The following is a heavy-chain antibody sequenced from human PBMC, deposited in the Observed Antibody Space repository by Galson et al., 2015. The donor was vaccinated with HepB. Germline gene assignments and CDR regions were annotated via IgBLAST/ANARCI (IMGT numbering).Heavy chain of an antibody. J-gene: IGHJ5*02. CDR1: GYTFTSYA. D-gene: IGHD6-13*01. CDR2: INTNTGNP. V-gene: IGHV7-4-1*02. CDR3: AKQSRGAAAGTISYWFDP. Sequence: SVKVSCKASGYTFTSYAMNWVRQAPGQGLEWMGWINTNTGNPTYAQGFTGRFVFSLNTSVSTAYLQISSLKAEDTAVYYCAKQSRGAAAGTISYWFDPWGQGTLVTVSS.